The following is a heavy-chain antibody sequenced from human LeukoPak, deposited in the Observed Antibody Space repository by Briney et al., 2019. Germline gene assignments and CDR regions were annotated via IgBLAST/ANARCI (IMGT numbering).Heavy chain of an antibody. Sequence: ASVKVSCKASGYTFTGYYTHWVRQAPGQGLEWMGWVTPNSGGTNYAQEFQGRVTMTRDTSISTAYMELSRLRSDDTAVYYCARDLEVVPAASHYYYYGMDVWGQGTTVTVSS. CDR3: ARDLEVVPAASHYYYYGMDV. J-gene: IGHJ6*02. D-gene: IGHD2-2*01. V-gene: IGHV1-2*02. CDR2: VTPNSGGT. CDR1: GYTFTGYY.